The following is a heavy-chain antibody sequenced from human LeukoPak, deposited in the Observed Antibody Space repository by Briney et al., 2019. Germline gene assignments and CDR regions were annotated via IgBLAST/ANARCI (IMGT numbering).Heavy chain of an antibody. D-gene: IGHD6-13*01. CDR2: IYYSGST. J-gene: IGHJ3*02. Sequence: SETLSLACTVSGGSIRSYYWSWIRQPPGKGLEWIGYIYYSGSTNYNPSLKSRVTISVDTSKNQFSLKLSSVTAADTAVYYCARHSAHSSTNDAFDIWGQGTMVTVSS. CDR1: GGSIRSYY. CDR3: ARHSAHSSTNDAFDI. V-gene: IGHV4-59*01.